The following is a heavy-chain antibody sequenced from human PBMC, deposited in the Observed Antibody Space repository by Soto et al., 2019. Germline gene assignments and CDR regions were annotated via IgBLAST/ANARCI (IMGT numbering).Heavy chain of an antibody. CDR3: AREMSNWNVWFDP. J-gene: IGHJ5*02. CDR1: GYTFTSYG. Sequence: GASVKVSCKASGYTFTSYGISWVRQAPGQGLEWMGWISAYNGNTNYAQKLQGRVTMTTDTSTSTACMELRSLRSDDTAVYYCAREMSNWNVWFDPWGQGTLVTVSS. V-gene: IGHV1-18*01. D-gene: IGHD1-1*01. CDR2: ISAYNGNT.